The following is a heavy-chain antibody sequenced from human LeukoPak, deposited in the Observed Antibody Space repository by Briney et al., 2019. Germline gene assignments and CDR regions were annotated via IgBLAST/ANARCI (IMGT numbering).Heavy chain of an antibody. V-gene: IGHV4-30-4*01. CDR1: GVSISSGDYY. CDR2: ISYSGST. CDR3: ARESAAQFGGVIVSDY. Sequence: PSETLSLTCTVSGVSISSGDYYWSWIRQPPGQGLEWIGYISYSGSTYYNPSLKSRVTMSVDTSKNQFSLKLKSVTAADTAIYYCARESAAQFGGVIVSDYWGQGTLVTVSS. J-gene: IGHJ4*02. D-gene: IGHD3-16*02.